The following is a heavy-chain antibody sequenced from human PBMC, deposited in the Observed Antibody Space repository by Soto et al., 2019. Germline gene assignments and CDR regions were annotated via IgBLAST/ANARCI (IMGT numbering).Heavy chain of an antibody. CDR3: ARWPQLEPRFDY. Sequence: QVQLQESGPGLVKPSQTLSLTCTVSGGSISSGGYYWSWIRQHPGKGLEWIGYIYYSGSTYYNPSLKSPVTISVYTSNNQFSLKLSSVTAADTAVHYSARWPQLEPRFDYWGQGTLVTVSS. D-gene: IGHD1-1*01. CDR1: GGSISSGGYY. V-gene: IGHV4-31*01. CDR2: IYYSGST. J-gene: IGHJ4*02.